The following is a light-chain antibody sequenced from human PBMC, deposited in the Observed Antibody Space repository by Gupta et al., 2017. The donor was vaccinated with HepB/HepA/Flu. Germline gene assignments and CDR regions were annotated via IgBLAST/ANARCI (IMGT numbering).Light chain of an antibody. CDR2: LGS. J-gene: IGKJ2*04. Sequence: EIVMTQSPLSLPVTPGEPASISCRSSQSLLHSNGYNYLDWYLQKPGQSPQLLIYLGSNRASGVPDRFSGSGSGRDFTLKNSRVEADDVGVYYCRQAPQTPWSFGQGTKLEIK. V-gene: IGKV2-28*01. CDR1: QSLLHSNGYNY. CDR3: RQAPQTPWS.